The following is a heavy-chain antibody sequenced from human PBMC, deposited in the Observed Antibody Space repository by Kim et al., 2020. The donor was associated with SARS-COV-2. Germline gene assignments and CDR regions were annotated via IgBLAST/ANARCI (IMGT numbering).Heavy chain of an antibody. V-gene: IGHV1-2*06. CDR1: GYTFTGYY. CDR3: ASAVDYDFWSGYLLGDAFDI. Sequence: ASVKVSCKASGYTFTGYYMHWVRQAPGQGLEWMGRINPNSGGTNYAQKFQGRVTMTRDTSISTAYMELSRLRSDDTAVYYCASAVDYDFWSGYLLGDAFDIWGQGTMVTVSS. J-gene: IGHJ3*02. CDR2: INPNSGGT. D-gene: IGHD3-3*01.